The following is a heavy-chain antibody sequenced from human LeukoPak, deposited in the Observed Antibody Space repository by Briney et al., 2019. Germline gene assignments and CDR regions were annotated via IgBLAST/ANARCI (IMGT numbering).Heavy chain of an antibody. CDR1: GFTSSTYD. Sequence: GGSLRLSCTASGFTSSTYDMSWVRQAPGKGLEWVSTVRVNGRSTYYADSVKGRFTISRDNSKNTLYLQMNSLRAEDTALYYCAKPGEASNYYFDYWGQGALVTVSS. V-gene: IGHV3-23*01. D-gene: IGHD2-21*01. J-gene: IGHJ4*02. CDR2: VRVNGRST. CDR3: AKPGEASNYYFDY.